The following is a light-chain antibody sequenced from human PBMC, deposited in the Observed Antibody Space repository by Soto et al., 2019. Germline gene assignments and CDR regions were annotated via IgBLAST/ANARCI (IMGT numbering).Light chain of an antibody. V-gene: IGLV2-11*01. CDR3: CSYAGSYPFV. Sequence: QSALTQPRSVSGSPGQSVTISCTGTSSDVGGYNYVSWYQQHPGKAPKLMIYDVSERPSGVPDRFSGSKSGNMASLTISGLQAEDEADYYCCSYAGSYPFVFGQGTKV. CDR1: SSDVGGYNY. CDR2: DVS. J-gene: IGLJ1*01.